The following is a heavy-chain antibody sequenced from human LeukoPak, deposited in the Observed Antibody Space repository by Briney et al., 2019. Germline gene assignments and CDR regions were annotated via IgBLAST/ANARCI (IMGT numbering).Heavy chain of an antibody. CDR3: ARDYYGGNPDY. V-gene: IGHV1-2*02. Sequence: ASVKVSCMTSGYTFTVYQMHWVRQAPGQGLEWMGWINPNSGGRNYAQKFQGRVTMTSDTSISTVYMELSSLRSDDTAVYYCARDYYGGNPDYWGQGTLVTVSS. CDR1: GYTFTVYQ. CDR2: INPNSGGR. D-gene: IGHD4-23*01. J-gene: IGHJ4*02.